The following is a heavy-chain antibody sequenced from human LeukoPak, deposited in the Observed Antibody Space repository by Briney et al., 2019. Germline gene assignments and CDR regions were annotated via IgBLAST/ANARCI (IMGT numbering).Heavy chain of an antibody. J-gene: IGHJ4*02. Sequence: PSETLSLTCTVSGYSISSGYYWGWIRQPPGKGLEWIGSIYHSGSTYYNPSLKSRVTISVDTSKNQFSLKLSSVTAADTAVYYCARGGYDILTGRVDYWGQGTLVTVSS. CDR3: ARGGYDILTGRVDY. V-gene: IGHV4-38-2*02. CDR2: IYHSGST. D-gene: IGHD3-9*01. CDR1: GYSISSGYY.